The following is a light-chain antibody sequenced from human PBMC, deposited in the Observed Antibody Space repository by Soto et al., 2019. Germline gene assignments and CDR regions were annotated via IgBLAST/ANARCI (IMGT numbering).Light chain of an antibody. CDR2: AAS. CDR1: QSISSY. V-gene: IGKV1-39*01. J-gene: IGKJ1*01. Sequence: DIQMTQSPSSLSASVGDRVTITCRASQSISSYLNWYQQKPGKAPKLLIYAASILQSGVPSRFSGSGSGTDFTLTISSLQPEDFATYYCQQNYSTPRTFGQGTKVEIK. CDR3: QQNYSTPRT.